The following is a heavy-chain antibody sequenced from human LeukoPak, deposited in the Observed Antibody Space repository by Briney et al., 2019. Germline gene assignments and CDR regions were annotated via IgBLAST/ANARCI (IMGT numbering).Heavy chain of an antibody. CDR3: ARHSNWNHIDY. CDR1: GYAFSSHW. Sequence: GESLKISCQGFGYAFSSHWIGWVRQKPGKGLEWMEISYPDDAVTRYSPSFQGHVTISADKSISTAYMQWSSLMTSDNAIYYCARHSNWNHIDYWGQGTLVTVSS. CDR2: SYPDDAVT. J-gene: IGHJ4*02. D-gene: IGHD1-1*01. V-gene: IGHV5-51*01.